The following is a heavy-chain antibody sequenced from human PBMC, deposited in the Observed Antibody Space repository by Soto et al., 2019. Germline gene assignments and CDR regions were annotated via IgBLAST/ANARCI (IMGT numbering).Heavy chain of an antibody. J-gene: IGHJ6*04. CDR3: ASKILAAAGHYDYYGMDV. D-gene: IGHD6-25*01. CDR2: IIPIFGTA. Sequence: QVQLVQSGAEVKKPGSSVKVSCKASGGTFSSYAISWVRQAPGQGLEWMGGIIPIFGTANYAQKFQGRVTITADDYTSPADMELRSLSSEDTAVYYCASKILAAAGHYDYYGMDVCGKGTTVAVSS. CDR1: GGTFSSYA. V-gene: IGHV1-69*12.